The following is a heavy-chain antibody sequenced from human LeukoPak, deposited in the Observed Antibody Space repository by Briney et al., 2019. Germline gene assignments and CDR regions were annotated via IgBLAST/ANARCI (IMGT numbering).Heavy chain of an antibody. CDR3: ARDGRGGDY. D-gene: IGHD3-10*01. CDR1: GFTFDDYA. Sequence: GGSLRLSCAASGFTFDDYAMHWVRQAPGKGLEWVSGISWNSGSIGYADSVKGRFTISRDNAKNSLYLQMNSLRAEDTALYYCARDGRGGDYWGQGTLVTVSS. V-gene: IGHV3-9*01. J-gene: IGHJ4*02. CDR2: ISWNSGSI.